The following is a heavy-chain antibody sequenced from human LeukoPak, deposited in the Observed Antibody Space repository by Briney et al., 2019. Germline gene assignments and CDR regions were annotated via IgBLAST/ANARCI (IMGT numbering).Heavy chain of an antibody. CDR2: ISGSGGST. Sequence: PGGSLRLSCAASGFTFSSYAMSWVRQAPGKGLEWVSAISGSGGSTYYADSVKGRLTISRDNSKNTLYLQMNSLRAEDTAVYYCAKEKEGQLNSRGYFDYWGQGTLVTVSS. CDR1: GFTFSSYA. J-gene: IGHJ4*03. V-gene: IGHV3-23*01. CDR3: AKEKEGQLNSRGYFDY. D-gene: IGHD6-6*01.